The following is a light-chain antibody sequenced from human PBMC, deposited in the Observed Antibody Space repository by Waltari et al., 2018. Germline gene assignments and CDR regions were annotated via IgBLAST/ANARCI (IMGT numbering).Light chain of an antibody. Sequence: QSALTQPTSVSGSPGQSITIPCTGTFSDLDTYHYVSWYQQHPGKAPKLLIFDVSDRPSGFSSRFSGSKSGNTASLTISGLQAEDEADYFCSSYSSSNTLVVFGGGTKLTVL. J-gene: IGLJ2*01. V-gene: IGLV2-14*03. CDR1: FSDLDTYHY. CDR3: SSYSSSNTLVV. CDR2: DVS.